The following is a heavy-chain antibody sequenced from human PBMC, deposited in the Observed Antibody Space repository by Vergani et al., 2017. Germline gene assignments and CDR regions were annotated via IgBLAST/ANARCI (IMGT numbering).Heavy chain of an antibody. CDR1: GGTFSSYA. D-gene: IGHD5-12*01. CDR2: IIPIFGTA. J-gene: IGHJ4*02. CDR3: AVNSVATSPSDY. V-gene: IGHV1-69*01. Sequence: QVQLVQSGAEVKKPGSSVKVSCKASGGTFSSYAISWVRQAPGQGLEWMGGIIPIFGTANYAQKFQGRVTSTADESTRTAYMELSSLRSEDTAVYYCAVNSVATSPSDYWGQGTLVTVSS.